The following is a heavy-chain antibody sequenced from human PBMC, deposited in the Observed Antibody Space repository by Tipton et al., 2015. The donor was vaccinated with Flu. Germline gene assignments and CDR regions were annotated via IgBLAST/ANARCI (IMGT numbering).Heavy chain of an antibody. CDR1: GFTFSSFG. CDR2: IWYDGSNK. V-gene: IGHV3-33*01. J-gene: IGHJ4*02. CDR3: ATEEDTPTALEY. D-gene: IGHD2-15*01. Sequence: SLRLSCEGSGFTFSSFGLHWVRQAPGKGLEWVAAIWYDGSNKYYGDSVKGRFTVSRDNSKNTMYLQMTSLSAEDTAVYYCATEEDTPTALEYWGQGTLVTVSS.